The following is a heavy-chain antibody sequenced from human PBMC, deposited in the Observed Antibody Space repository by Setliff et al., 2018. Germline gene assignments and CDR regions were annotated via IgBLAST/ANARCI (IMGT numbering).Heavy chain of an antibody. J-gene: IGHJ3*02. D-gene: IGHD2-2*01. CDR1: GYSFAKYA. Sequence: ASVKVSCKASGYSFAKYALHWVRQAPGQRLEWMGWINAGNGNTKYSQNFQGRVTITRDTSAGTAYVELSSLRSEDTAVYYCAGEALPLVREEAFYIWGQGTMVTVSS. CDR3: AGEALPLVREEAFYI. CDR2: INAGNGNT. V-gene: IGHV1-3*01.